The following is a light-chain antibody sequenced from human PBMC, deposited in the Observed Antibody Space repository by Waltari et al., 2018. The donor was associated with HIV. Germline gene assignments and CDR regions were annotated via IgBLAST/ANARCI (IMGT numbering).Light chain of an antibody. CDR1: SSNLGAGYT. Sequence: QSVLTQPPSVSGAPGQRVTIPCTGSSSNLGAGYTVSWYRQLPGTAPKLLISSNTNRPSGVPDRFSGSKSGTSASLAITGLQADDEADYYCQSYDSSLSGYVFGTGTKVTVL. V-gene: IGLV1-40*01. CDR2: SNT. J-gene: IGLJ1*01. CDR3: QSYDSSLSGYV.